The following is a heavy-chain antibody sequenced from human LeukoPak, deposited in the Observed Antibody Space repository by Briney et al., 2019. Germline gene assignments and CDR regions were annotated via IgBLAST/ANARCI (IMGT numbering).Heavy chain of an antibody. CDR1: GFTFSSYA. V-gene: IGHV3-30-3*01. D-gene: IGHD3-22*01. CDR2: ISYDGSNK. J-gene: IGHJ4*02. Sequence: GRSLRLSCAASGFTFSSYAMHWVRQAPGKGLEWVAVISYDGSNKYYADSVKGRFTISRDNSKNTLYLQMNSLRAEDTAVYYCARDYAPFDMIVVATPLNWGQGTLVTVSS. CDR3: ARDYAPFDMIVVATPLN.